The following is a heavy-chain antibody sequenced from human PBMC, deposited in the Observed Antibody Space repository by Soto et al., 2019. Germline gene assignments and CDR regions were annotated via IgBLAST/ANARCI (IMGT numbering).Heavy chain of an antibody. D-gene: IGHD6-19*01. J-gene: IGHJ6*02. Sequence: PAWSMRLACAASGVTVNNALVGGVRQTTGKGLEWVGRIESKTDGGTTDYAAPVKGRFTISRDDSKNTLYLQMNRLTSEDTGVYYCARSPGYSNGWGRGPYYYPGMAVWGQGTTVTV. CDR2: IESKTDGGTT. V-gene: IGHV3-15*04. CDR3: ARSPGYSNGWGRGPYYYPGMAV. CDR1: GVTVNNAL.